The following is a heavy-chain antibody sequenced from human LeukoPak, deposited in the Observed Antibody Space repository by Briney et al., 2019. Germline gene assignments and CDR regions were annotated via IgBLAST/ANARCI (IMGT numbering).Heavy chain of an antibody. V-gene: IGHV3-15*07. CDR3: PTTYYYDSSEGY. J-gene: IGHJ4*02. CDR2: IKSNSDGGTT. Sequence: QPGGSLRLSWAASGFNFTNAWMNWVRQAPGKGLEWVGRIKSNSDGGTTDYAAPVKGRFTISRDDSKNPLYLQINSLKTEDTAVYYCPTTYYYDSSEGYGGQGTLVTVSS. CDR1: GFNFTNAW. D-gene: IGHD3-22*01.